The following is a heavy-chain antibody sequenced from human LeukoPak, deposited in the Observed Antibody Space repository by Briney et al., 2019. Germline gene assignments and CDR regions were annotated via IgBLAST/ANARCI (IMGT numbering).Heavy chain of an antibody. Sequence: GGSLRLSYAASGFTFSSYEMNWVRQAPGKGLEWVSYISSSGSTIYYADSVKGRFTISRDNAKNSLYLQMNSLRAEDTAVYYCASRGTTVTTFDYYYGMDVWGQGTTVTVSS. J-gene: IGHJ6*02. D-gene: IGHD4-17*01. V-gene: IGHV3-48*03. CDR2: ISSSGSTI. CDR1: GFTFSSYE. CDR3: ASRGTTVTTFDYYYGMDV.